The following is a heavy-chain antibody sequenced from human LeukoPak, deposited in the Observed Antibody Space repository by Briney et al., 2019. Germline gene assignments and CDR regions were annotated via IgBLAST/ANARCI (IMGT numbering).Heavy chain of an antibody. V-gene: IGHV1-2*02. CDR3: ARNGYYSVDY. J-gene: IGHJ4*02. CDR2: INPNNGGT. D-gene: IGHD4-17*01. Sequence: GASVKVSCKASGYTFTGYYMHWVRQAPGQGLEWMGWINPNNGGTGYAQKFQGRVTMTRDTSISTAYMELSGLRSDDTAVYYCARNGYYSVDYWGQGTLVTVSS. CDR1: GYTFTGYY.